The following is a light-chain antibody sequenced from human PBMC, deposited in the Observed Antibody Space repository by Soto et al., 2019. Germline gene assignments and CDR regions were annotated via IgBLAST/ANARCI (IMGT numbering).Light chain of an antibody. J-gene: IGLJ2*01. CDR2: DVS. Sequence: QSALTQPASVSGSPGQSIAISCSGTSSDVGGYDFVSWYQHHPGKAPKLMIYDVSNRPSGVANRFSGPKSGNTASLTISGVQAKDEAGYYCNSYKSGNASVVFGGGTKLTVL. CDR3: NSYKSGNASVV. CDR1: SSDVGGYDF. V-gene: IGLV2-14*03.